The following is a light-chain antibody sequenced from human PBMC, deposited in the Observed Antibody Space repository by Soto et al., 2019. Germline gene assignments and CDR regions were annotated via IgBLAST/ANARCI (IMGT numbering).Light chain of an antibody. Sequence: EIVLTQSPGTLSLFPGDRATLSCRASQRVSNSYLAWFQQKPGQAPRLLIYDASSRAAGVPDRVSGGGSGTDFTLTISALEPEDSAVYYCQQRHMWPITFGQGTRLEIK. V-gene: IGKV3D-20*02. CDR2: DAS. J-gene: IGKJ5*01. CDR1: QRVSNSY. CDR3: QQRHMWPIT.